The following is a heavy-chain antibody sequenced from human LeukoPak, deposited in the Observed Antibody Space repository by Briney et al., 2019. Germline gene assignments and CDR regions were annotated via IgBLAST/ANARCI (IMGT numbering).Heavy chain of an antibody. Sequence: GGSLRLSCAASGFTFSSYTMNWVRQAPGKGLEWVSCISISSSYIYYADSVKGRFTISRDNAKNTLYLQMNSLRAEDTAVYYCAKARTYSSGYHYYDYWGQGTLVTVSS. V-gene: IGHV3-21*01. D-gene: IGHD3-22*01. CDR2: ISISSSYI. CDR3: AKARTYSSGYHYYDY. J-gene: IGHJ4*02. CDR1: GFTFSSYT.